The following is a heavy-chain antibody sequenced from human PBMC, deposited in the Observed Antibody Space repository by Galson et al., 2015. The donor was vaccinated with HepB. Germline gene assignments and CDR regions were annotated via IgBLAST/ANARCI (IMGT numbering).Heavy chain of an antibody. Sequence: SLRLSCAASGFTFSSYWMSWVRQAPGKGLEWVANIKQDGSEKYYVDSVKGRFTISRDNAKNSLYLQMNSLRAEDTAVYYCARLIVVVPAAIQTNAFDIWGQGTMVTVSS. CDR2: IKQDGSEK. CDR3: ARLIVVVPAAIQTNAFDI. D-gene: IGHD2-2*01. J-gene: IGHJ3*02. CDR1: GFTFSSYW. V-gene: IGHV3-7*03.